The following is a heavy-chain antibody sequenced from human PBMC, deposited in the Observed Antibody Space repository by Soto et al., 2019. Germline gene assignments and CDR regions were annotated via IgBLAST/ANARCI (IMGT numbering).Heavy chain of an antibody. CDR3: ARDGMVRGVLTHSFDY. Sequence: QVQLVQSGAEVKKPGSSVKVSCKASGGTFSSYAISWVRQAPGQGLEWMGGIIPIFGTANYAQKFQGRVTITADESTSTAYMELSILRSEDTAVYYCARDGMVRGVLTHSFDYWGQGTLVTVSS. CDR2: IIPIFGTA. V-gene: IGHV1-69*01. D-gene: IGHD3-10*01. J-gene: IGHJ4*02. CDR1: GGTFSSYA.